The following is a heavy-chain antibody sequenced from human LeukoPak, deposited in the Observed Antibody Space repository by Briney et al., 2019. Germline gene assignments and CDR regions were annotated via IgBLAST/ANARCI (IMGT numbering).Heavy chain of an antibody. D-gene: IGHD3-10*01. CDR2: ISSSSSYI. V-gene: IGHV3-21*01. J-gene: IGHJ4*02. CDR1: GFIFSSSG. Sequence: PGGSLRPSCAASGFIFSSSGMNWVRQAPGKGLEWVSSISSSSSYIYYADSVKGRFTISRDNAKNSLYLQMNSLRAEDTAVYYCAGDYYGSGSYHIDPFDYWGQGTLVTVSS. CDR3: AGDYYGSGSYHIDPFDY.